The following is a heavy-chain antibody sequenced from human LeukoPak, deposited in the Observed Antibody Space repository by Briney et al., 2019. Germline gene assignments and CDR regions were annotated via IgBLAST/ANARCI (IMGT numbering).Heavy chain of an antibody. CDR3: TTDSSSSGWFGALYYYYYGMDV. V-gene: IGHV3-15*01. D-gene: IGHD6-19*01. CDR1: GFTFSNAW. CDR2: IKSKTDGGTT. J-gene: IGHJ6*02. Sequence: GGSLRLSCAASGFTFSNAWMSWVRQAPGKGLEWVGRIKSKTDGGTTDYAAPVKGRFTISRDDSKNTLYLQMNSLKTEDTAVYYCTTDSSSSGWFGALYYYYYGMDVWGQGTTVTVSS.